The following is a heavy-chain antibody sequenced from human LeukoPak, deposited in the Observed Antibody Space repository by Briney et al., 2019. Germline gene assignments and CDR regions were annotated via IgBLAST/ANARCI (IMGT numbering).Heavy chain of an antibody. V-gene: IGHV3-74*01. CDR2: INSDVTNK. Sequence: PGGSLRLSCAASGXTFSSYWMHWVRQAPGKGLVWVFRINSDVTNKNYADSVKGRFTISRDNAKNTLYLQMNSLRVEDTAVYYCAMGYYDSSGYSHFDYWGQGTLVTVSS. CDR1: GXTFSSYW. D-gene: IGHD3-22*01. J-gene: IGHJ4*02. CDR3: AMGYYDSSGYSHFDY.